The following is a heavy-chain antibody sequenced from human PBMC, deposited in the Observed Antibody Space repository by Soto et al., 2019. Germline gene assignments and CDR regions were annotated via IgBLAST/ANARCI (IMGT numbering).Heavy chain of an antibody. CDR3: ARDRAPGVTGTFKQLGYYGMDV. V-gene: IGHV6-1*01. D-gene: IGHD1-20*01. CDR2: TYYRSKWYN. J-gene: IGHJ6*02. Sequence: KQSQTLSLTCAISGDSVSSNSAAWNWIRQSPSRGLEWLGRTYYRSKWYNDYAVSVKSRITINPDTSKNQFSLQLNSVTPEDTAVYYCARDRAPGVTGTFKQLGYYGMDVWGQGTTVTVSS. CDR1: GDSVSSNSAA.